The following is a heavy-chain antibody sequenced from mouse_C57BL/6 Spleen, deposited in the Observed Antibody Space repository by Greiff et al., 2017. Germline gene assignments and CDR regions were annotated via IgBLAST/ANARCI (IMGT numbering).Heavy chain of an antibody. V-gene: IGHV1-55*01. CDR1: GYTFTSYW. CDR2: IYPGSGST. Sequence: VQLQQSGAELVKPGASVKMSCKASGYTFTSYWITWVKQRPGQGLEWIGDIYPGSGSTNYNEKFKSKATLTVDTSSSTAYMQLSSLTSEDSAVYYCARERLLRSHWYFDVWGTGTTVTVSS. J-gene: IGHJ1*03. CDR3: ARERLLRSHWYFDV. D-gene: IGHD1-1*01.